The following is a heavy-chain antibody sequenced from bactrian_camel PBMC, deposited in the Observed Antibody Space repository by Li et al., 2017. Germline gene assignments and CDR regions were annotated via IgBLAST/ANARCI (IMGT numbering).Heavy chain of an antibody. V-gene: IGHV3S40*01. CDR3: AKDEYSSSSYYAMFGY. J-gene: IGHJ6*01. CDR1: GFTFSSYA. CDR2: IDAGLGNT. Sequence: VQLVESGGGSVQPGGSLRLSCAASGFTFSSYAMSWVRQAPGKGLEWVSSIDAGLGNTYYVNSVKGRFTISRNNAANTIFLQMNSLKSEDTAMYYCAKDEYSSSSYYAMFGYWGQGTQVTVS. D-gene: IGHD2*01.